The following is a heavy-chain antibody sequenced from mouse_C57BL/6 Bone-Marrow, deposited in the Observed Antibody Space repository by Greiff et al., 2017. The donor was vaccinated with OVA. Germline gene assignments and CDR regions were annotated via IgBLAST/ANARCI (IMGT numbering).Heavy chain of an antibody. V-gene: IGHV1-69*01. J-gene: IGHJ1*03. CDR3: ASHYDPWYFDV. CDR1: GYTFTSYW. Sequence: QVQLQQPGAELVMPGASVKLSCKASGYTFTSYWMHWVKQRPGQGLEWIGEIDPSDSYTNYNQKFKGKSTLTVDKSSSTAYMQLSSLTSEDSAVYYCASHYDPWYFDVWGTGTTVTVSS. D-gene: IGHD2-4*01. CDR2: IDPSDSYT.